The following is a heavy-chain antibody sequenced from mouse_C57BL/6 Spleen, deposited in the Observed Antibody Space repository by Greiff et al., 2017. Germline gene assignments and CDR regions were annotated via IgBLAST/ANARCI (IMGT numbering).Heavy chain of an antibody. J-gene: IGHJ2*01. D-gene: IGHD2-3*01. V-gene: IGHV14-4*01. CDR3: TTWGDGYYGRYYFDY. Sequence: VQLQQSGAELVRPGASVKLSCTASGFNIKDDYMHWVKQRPEQGLEWIGWIDPENGDTEYASKFQGKATITADTSSNTAYLQRSSLTSEDTAVYYCTTWGDGYYGRYYFDYWGQGTTLTVSS. CDR2: IDPENGDT. CDR1: GFNIKDDY.